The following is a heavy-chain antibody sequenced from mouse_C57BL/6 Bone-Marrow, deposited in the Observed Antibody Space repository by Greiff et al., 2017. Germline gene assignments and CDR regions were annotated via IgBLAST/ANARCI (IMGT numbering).Heavy chain of an antibody. V-gene: IGHV1-69*01. CDR3: ARSDYDDLFDY. CDR1: GYTFTSYW. Sequence: VQLQQPGAELVMPGASVKLSCKASGYTFTSYWMHWVKQRPGQGLEWIGEIDPSDSYTNYNQKFKGKSTLTVDKSSSTAYMQLSSLTSEDSAVYYCARSDYDDLFDYWGQGTSLTVSS. J-gene: IGHJ2*03. CDR2: IDPSDSYT. D-gene: IGHD2-13*01.